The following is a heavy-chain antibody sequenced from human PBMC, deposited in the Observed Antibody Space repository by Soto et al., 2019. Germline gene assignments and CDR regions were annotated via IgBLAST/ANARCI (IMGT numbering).Heavy chain of an antibody. J-gene: IGHJ4*02. Sequence: PGGSLRLSCAASGFTFSSYAMSWVRQAPGKGLEWVSTIGGGTADTTYAGFVRGRFIVSRDDSRNTLYLQMNNLRAEDTAIYYCAKDAPGSGWLSDYWGRGTLVTVSS. CDR3: AKDAPGSGWLSDY. V-gene: IGHV3-23*01. CDR2: IGGGTADT. D-gene: IGHD3-22*01. CDR1: GFTFSSYA.